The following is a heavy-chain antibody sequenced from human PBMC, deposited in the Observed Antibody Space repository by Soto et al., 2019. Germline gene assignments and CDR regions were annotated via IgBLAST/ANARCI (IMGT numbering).Heavy chain of an antibody. Sequence: GSLRLSCAASGFTFSSFTMTWVRQTPGKGLEWVSYISGGSKSIYYAASVKGRFTISRDNAKNSLYLEMNSLRDEDTAVYSCVRDSRRGYGMDVWGPGTTVTVSS. D-gene: IGHD3-10*01. J-gene: IGHJ6*02. V-gene: IGHV3-48*02. CDR2: ISGGSKSI. CDR3: VRDSRRGYGMDV. CDR1: GFTFSSFT.